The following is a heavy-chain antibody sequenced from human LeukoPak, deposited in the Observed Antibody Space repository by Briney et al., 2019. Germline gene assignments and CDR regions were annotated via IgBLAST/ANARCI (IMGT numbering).Heavy chain of an antibody. V-gene: IGHV4-59*08. Sequence: SETLSLTCTVSGGSMSSYYWSWIRQPPGKGLEWIGYIYHNGKTNYSPSLNSRVTISVDTSRNQFSLKLNSVTAADTAVYYCARGGWSVDYWGQGTLVTVSS. CDR2: IYHNGKT. J-gene: IGHJ4*02. D-gene: IGHD6-19*01. CDR1: GGSMSSYY. CDR3: ARGGWSVDY.